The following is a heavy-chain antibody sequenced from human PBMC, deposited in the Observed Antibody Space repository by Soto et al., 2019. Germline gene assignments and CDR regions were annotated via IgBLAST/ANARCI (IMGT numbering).Heavy chain of an antibody. Sequence: VQLVESGGGVVQPGGSLRLSCAASGFTFSNYGMHWVRQAPGKGLEWVAIIWYDGGNRFYAYSVKGRFTISRENSKNKLYLQMSSLRVEDTAVYYCARATFGGASSSPYSFAYWGKVTMVTVS. V-gene: IGHV3-33*01. CDR2: IWYDGGNR. CDR3: ARATFGGASSSPYSFAY. J-gene: IGHJ4*02. CDR1: GFTFSNYG. D-gene: IGHD6-13*01.